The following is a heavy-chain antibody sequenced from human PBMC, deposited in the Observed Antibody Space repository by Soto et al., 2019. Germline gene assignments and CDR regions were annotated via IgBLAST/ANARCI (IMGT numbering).Heavy chain of an antibody. D-gene: IGHD2-15*01. CDR1: GFTFSDYY. CDR2: ISGRDTTI. Sequence: QVQLVESGGGLVKPGGSLTLSCAASGFTFSDYYMSWIRQAPGKGLEWVSYISGRDTTIYYADSVKGRFTISRDNAKNSLYLQMNSVRAEDTAVYYCARDGCTGGTCYCFVYWGQGTLVAVSS. CDR3: ARDGCTGGTCYCFVY. J-gene: IGHJ4*02. V-gene: IGHV3-11*01.